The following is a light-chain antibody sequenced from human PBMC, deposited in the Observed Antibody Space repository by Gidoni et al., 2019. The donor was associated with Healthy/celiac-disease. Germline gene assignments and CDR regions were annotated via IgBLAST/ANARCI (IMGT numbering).Light chain of an antibody. Sequence: PGQRVTISCSGSSSNIGSNYVYWYQQLPGTAPKLLIYRNNQRPSGVPDRFSGSKSGTSASLAISGLRSEDEADYYCAAWDDSLSGHWVFGGGTKLTVL. J-gene: IGLJ3*02. V-gene: IGLV1-47*01. CDR2: RNN. CDR1: SSNIGSNY. CDR3: AAWDDSLSGHWV.